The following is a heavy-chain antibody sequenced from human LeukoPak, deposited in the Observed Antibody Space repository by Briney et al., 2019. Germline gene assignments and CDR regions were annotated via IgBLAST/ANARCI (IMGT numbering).Heavy chain of an antibody. Sequence: GGSLRLSCAASGFTFSSYSMNWVRQAPGKGLEWVSYISSSSSTIYYADSVKGRFTISRDNAKNSLYLQMNSLRAEDTAVYYCARDLHHYYGDYTSPALYYYYYYGMDVWGQGTTVTVSS. D-gene: IGHD4-17*01. V-gene: IGHV3-48*04. CDR3: ARDLHHYYGDYTSPALYYYYYYGMDV. CDR1: GFTFSSYS. CDR2: ISSSSSTI. J-gene: IGHJ6*02.